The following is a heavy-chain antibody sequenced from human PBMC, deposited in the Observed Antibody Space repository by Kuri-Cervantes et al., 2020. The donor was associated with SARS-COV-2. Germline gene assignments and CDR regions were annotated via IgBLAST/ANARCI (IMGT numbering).Heavy chain of an antibody. V-gene: IGHV3-30*03. D-gene: IGHD3-22*01. CDR3: ARGGRDSSGYYYHPPPYYFDY. CDR1: GFKFSRTD. CDR2: ISYDGNNK. Sequence: GGSLRLSCAASGFKFSRTDMHWVRQAPGKGLEWVAFISYDGNNKKCIASGKGRFTISRDNSQNKLYLQMRSLRPEDTTVYYCARGGRDSSGYYYHPPPYYFDYWGQGTLVTVSS. J-gene: IGHJ4*02.